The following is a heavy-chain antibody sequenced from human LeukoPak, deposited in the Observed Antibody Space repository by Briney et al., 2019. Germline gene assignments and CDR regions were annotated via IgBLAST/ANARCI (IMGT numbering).Heavy chain of an antibody. J-gene: IGHJ5*02. V-gene: IGHV3-30*02. CDR3: ANSSFQA. Sequence: PGGAQRLSWVASGFNFRKDGMQWVRQAPGRGLEWVALIGYDESKKYYADSVKGRFPTSRHNSKNTLYLQMNSLRVDDTAVYYCANSSFQAWGQGTLVTVSS. CDR1: GFNFRKDG. CDR2: IGYDESKK. D-gene: IGHD2-15*01.